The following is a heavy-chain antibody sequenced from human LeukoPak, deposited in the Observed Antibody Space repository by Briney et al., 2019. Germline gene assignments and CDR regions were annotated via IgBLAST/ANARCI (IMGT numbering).Heavy chain of an antibody. CDR2: IHSRISEP. CDR3: ARHVDHDDNSGYYGDGMDV. CDR1: GFIFTNYW. V-gene: IGHV5-51*01. J-gene: IGHJ6*02. D-gene: IGHD3-22*01. Sequence: GESLKTSCKGPGFIFTNYWIGWVRQIPGKGLEWMGIIHSRISEPKYSPTFQGQVTISADKSISTAFLQWSRLKASDTAMYYCARHVDHDDNSGYYGDGMDVWGQGTTVTVSS.